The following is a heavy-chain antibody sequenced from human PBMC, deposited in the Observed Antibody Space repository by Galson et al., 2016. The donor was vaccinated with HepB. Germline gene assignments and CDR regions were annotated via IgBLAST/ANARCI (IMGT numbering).Heavy chain of an antibody. D-gene: IGHD3-10*01. Sequence: SLRLSCAASGFTFSSYGMHWVRQAPCKGLEWVAVIWYDGSKKYYADSVKGRFTISRDNSKNTLYLQMNSLRAEDTAAYYCARRSRYYGSGSYSFDYWGQGTLVTVSS. J-gene: IGHJ4*02. V-gene: IGHV3-33*01. CDR2: IWYDGSKK. CDR3: ARRSRYYGSGSYSFDY. CDR1: GFTFSSYG.